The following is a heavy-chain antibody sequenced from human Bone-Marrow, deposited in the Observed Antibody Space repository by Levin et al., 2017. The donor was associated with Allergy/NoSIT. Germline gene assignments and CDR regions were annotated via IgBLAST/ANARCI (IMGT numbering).Heavy chain of an antibody. V-gene: IGHV3-74*01. J-gene: IGHJ6*02. CDR2: INSDGSSI. D-gene: IGHD5-12*01. CDR3: ARGGKQVNSGWHARGADPALDV. Sequence: PGESLKISCAASGFSFNKHWMHWVRQTPGKGLEWVSRINSDGSSIRYADSVRGRLTISRDNARNTVYLQMKSLRVEDTAVYYCARGGKQVNSGWHARGADPALDVWGQGTTVTVSS. CDR1: GFSFNKHW.